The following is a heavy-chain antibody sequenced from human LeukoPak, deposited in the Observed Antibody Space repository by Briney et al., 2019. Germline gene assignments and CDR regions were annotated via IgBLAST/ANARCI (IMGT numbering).Heavy chain of an antibody. Sequence: LGGSLRLSCAASGFTFSNAWMSWVRQAPGKGLEWVGRIKSKTDGGTTDYAAPVKGRFTISRDDSKNTLYLQMNSLKTEDTAVYYCVRSNYDFWSGYPIWPRFDYWGQGTLVTVSS. CDR2: IKSKTDGGTT. V-gene: IGHV3-15*01. CDR1: GFTFSNAW. CDR3: VRSNYDFWSGYPIWPRFDY. J-gene: IGHJ4*02. D-gene: IGHD3-3*01.